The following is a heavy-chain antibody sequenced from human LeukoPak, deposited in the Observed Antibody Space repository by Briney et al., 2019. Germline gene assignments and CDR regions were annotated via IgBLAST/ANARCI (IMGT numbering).Heavy chain of an antibody. D-gene: IGHD1-14*01. CDR1: GGSISSYY. Sequence: SETLSLTCTVSGGSISSYYWSWIRQPPGKGLEWIGYMYYSGSTNYNPSLKSRVTISVDTSKNQFSLNLRSVTAADTAVYYCARLSGSTGPRERGIYYYYGFDVWGQGTTVTVS. CDR2: MYYSGST. CDR3: ARLSGSTGPRERGIYYYYGFDV. J-gene: IGHJ6*02. V-gene: IGHV4-59*08.